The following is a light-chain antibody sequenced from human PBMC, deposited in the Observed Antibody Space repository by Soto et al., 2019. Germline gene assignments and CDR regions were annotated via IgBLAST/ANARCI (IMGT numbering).Light chain of an antibody. CDR1: SSDVGTYNY. J-gene: IGLJ2*01. V-gene: IGLV2-14*01. Sequence: QSALTQPASVSGSPGXXXTISCTGTSSDVGTYNYVSWYQQHPGKAPKLMIYDVSNRPSGVSDRFSGSKSGNTASLTISGLQAEDEADYYCSSYTGSSTSVVFGGGTKLTVL. CDR2: DVS. CDR3: SSYTGSSTSVV.